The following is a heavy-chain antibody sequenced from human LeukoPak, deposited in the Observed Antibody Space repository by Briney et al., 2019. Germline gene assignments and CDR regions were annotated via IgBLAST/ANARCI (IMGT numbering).Heavy chain of an antibody. Sequence: SETLSLTCTVSGGSISSYYWSWIRQPAGKGLEWIGRIYTSGSTNYNPSLKSRVTISVDTSKNQFPLKLSSVTAADTAVYYCARGSSSWYYFDYWGQGTLVTVSS. CDR3: ARGSSSWYYFDY. V-gene: IGHV4-4*07. J-gene: IGHJ4*02. CDR2: IYTSGST. D-gene: IGHD6-13*01. CDR1: GGSISSYY.